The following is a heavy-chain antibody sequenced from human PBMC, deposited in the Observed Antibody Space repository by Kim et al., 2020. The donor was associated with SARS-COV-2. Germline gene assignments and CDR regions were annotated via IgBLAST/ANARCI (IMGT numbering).Heavy chain of an antibody. V-gene: IGHV3-30*02. D-gene: IGHD3-3*01. Sequence: VKGRFTISRDNSKNTLYLQMNSLRAEDTAVYYCAKDGDYDFWSGFGYFDYWGQGTLVTVSS. CDR3: AKDGDYDFWSGFGYFDY. J-gene: IGHJ4*02.